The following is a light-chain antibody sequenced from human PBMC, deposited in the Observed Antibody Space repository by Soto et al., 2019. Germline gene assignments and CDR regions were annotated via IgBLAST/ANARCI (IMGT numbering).Light chain of an antibody. V-gene: IGKV1-39*01. CDR1: QGISSY. CDR3: QQSYITPPIT. J-gene: IGKJ5*01. Sequence: IQLTQSPSSLSASVGDRVTITCRASQGISSYLAWYQQKPGKAPKLLIYAASSLQSGVPSRFSGSGSGTDFTLTISSLQPEDFATYYCQQSYITPPITFGQGTRLEIK. CDR2: AAS.